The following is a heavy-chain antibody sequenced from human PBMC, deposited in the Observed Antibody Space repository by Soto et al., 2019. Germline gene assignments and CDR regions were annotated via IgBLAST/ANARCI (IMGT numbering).Heavy chain of an antibody. J-gene: IGHJ4*02. CDR1: GFTFNNYA. V-gene: IGHV3-23*01. Sequence: EVQLLESGGGLVQPGGSLRLSFAASGFTFNNYAMNWVRQAPGKGLEWVSGISGSGTSTYYADSVRGRFTISRDNSTNTLYLQMNSLRAEDTAIYYCAKDLRGYQVPSDYWGQGTLVTVSS. CDR2: ISGSGTST. D-gene: IGHD2-2*01. CDR3: AKDLRGYQVPSDY.